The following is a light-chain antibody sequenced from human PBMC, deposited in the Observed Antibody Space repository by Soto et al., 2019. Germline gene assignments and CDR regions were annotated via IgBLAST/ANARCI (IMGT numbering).Light chain of an antibody. J-gene: IGLJ1*01. CDR1: SSDVGSYNL. CDR3: CSYAGSNTYV. Sequence: QSALTQPASVSGSPGQSITISCTGTSSDVGSYNLVSWYQQHPDKAPQLMISEGSKRPSGVSNRFSGSKSGNTASLTISGLPAEDEAAYYCCSYAGSNTYVFGTGTKVTVL. CDR2: EGS. V-gene: IGLV2-23*01.